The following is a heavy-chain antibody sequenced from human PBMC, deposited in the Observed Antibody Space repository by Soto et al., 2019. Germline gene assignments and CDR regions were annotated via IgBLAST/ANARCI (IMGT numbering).Heavy chain of an antibody. CDR3: APGGATGGDR. Sequence: EVQLVESGGGLVKPGGSLRLSCAASGFPFSNFEMNWVRQAPGKGLEWISYISNTASTIYYADSVKGRFTISRDNAKNSLFLQMISLRPEDTAVYYCAPGGATGGDRWGQGTLVTVSS. CDR1: GFPFSNFE. J-gene: IGHJ5*02. V-gene: IGHV3-48*03. CDR2: ISNTASTI. D-gene: IGHD2-8*02.